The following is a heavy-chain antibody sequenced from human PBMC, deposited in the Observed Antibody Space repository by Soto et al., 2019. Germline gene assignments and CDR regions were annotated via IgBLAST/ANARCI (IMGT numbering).Heavy chain of an antibody. J-gene: IGHJ6*02. CDR1: GGAISSYY. CDR3: ARVAFSYFGMDV. Sequence: SETLSLTCSVPGGAISSYYWSWVRQPAGKGLEWIGRVFSSGRTNYNASLKSRVTMSIDTSKNEVSLTLRSVTAADTAVYYCARVAFSYFGMDVWGPGTTVTVSS. CDR2: VFSSGRT. D-gene: IGHD3-3*02. V-gene: IGHV4-4*07.